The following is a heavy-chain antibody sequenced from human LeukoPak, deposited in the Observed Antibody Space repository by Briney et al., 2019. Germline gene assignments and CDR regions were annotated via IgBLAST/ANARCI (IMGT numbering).Heavy chain of an antibody. D-gene: IGHD6-19*01. CDR2: ISSGSSYI. CDR1: GFTFSCYN. J-gene: IGHJ4*02. CDR3: ASVAVAGYFDS. Sequence: GGSLRLSCAASGFTFSCYNMNWVRQAPGKGLEWVSSISSGSSYIYYADSVKGRFTISRDNAKNSLYLQMNSLRAEDTAVYYCASVAVAGYFDSWGQGTLVTVSS. V-gene: IGHV3-21*01.